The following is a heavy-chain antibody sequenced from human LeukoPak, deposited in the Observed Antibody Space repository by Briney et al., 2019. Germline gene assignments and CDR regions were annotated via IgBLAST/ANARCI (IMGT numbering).Heavy chain of an antibody. CDR1: GYNFTTYW. V-gene: IGHV5-51*01. CDR3: ARRPAGAAGLFFDY. J-gene: IGHJ4*02. D-gene: IGHD6-19*01. Sequence: GASLKISCKASGYNFTTYWIAWVRQMPGKGLECMGIIYPDDSDTRYSPSFQGQVSISADKSINTAYLQWRSLRAPDTAMYYCARRPAGAAGLFFDYWGQGALVTVSS. CDR2: IYPDDSDT.